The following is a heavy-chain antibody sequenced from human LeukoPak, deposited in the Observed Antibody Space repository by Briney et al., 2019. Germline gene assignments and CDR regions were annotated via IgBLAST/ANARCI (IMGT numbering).Heavy chain of an antibody. V-gene: IGHV3-21*01. CDR2: ISSSSSCI. Sequence: GGSLRLSCAASGFTFSSYSMNWVRQAPGKGLEWVSSISSSSSCIYYADSVKGRFTISRDNAKNSLYLQMNSLRAEDTAVYYCAREYYYDSSGYDLNYFDYWGQGTLVTVSS. CDR3: AREYYYDSSGYDLNYFDY. CDR1: GFTFSSYS. D-gene: IGHD3-22*01. J-gene: IGHJ4*02.